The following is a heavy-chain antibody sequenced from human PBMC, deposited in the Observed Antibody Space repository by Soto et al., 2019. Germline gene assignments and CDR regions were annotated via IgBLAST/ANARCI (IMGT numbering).Heavy chain of an antibody. CDR1: GGSISSGNW. CDR2: IYHSGST. J-gene: IGHJ4*02. Sequence: QVQLQESGPGLVKPSGTLSLTCAVSGGSISSGNWWSWVRQPPGKGLEWIGEIYHSGSTNYNPSLRSGDTISVDKSKNQFSLKLTSVTAADTAVYYCVRDPVGYCSSTTCTLFDYWGQGTLVTVSS. D-gene: IGHD2-2*01. CDR3: VRDPVGYCSSTTCTLFDY. V-gene: IGHV4-4*02.